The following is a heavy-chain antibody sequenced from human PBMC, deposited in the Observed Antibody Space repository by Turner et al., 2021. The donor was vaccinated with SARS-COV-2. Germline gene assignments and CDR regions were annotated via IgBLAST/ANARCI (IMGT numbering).Heavy chain of an antibody. V-gene: IGHV1-24*01. CDR2: FDPEDGET. D-gene: IGHD4-4*01. CDR1: VYTLIELS. CDR3: ATAPGMTTTGWFDP. J-gene: IGHJ5*02. Sequence: QVQLVPSGAEVTKPGASVKVSCKVSVYTLIELSMHWVRQAPGKGLEWMGGFDPEDGETIYAQKFQGRVTMTEDTSTDIAYMELSSLRSDDTAVYYCATAPGMTTTGWFDPWGQGTLVTVSS.